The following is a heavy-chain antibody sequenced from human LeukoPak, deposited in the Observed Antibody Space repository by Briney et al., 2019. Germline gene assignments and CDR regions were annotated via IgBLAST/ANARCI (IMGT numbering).Heavy chain of an antibody. J-gene: IGHJ4*02. D-gene: IGHD3-22*01. CDR1: GFTFSSYA. V-gene: IGHV3-7*03. Sequence: PGGSVRLSCAASGFTFSSYAMHWVRQAPGKGLEWVANIKQDGSEKYYVDSVKGRFTISRDNDKNSLYLQMNSLRAEDTALYYCARSYYRHCFEDWGQGTLVTVSS. CDR2: IKQDGSEK. CDR3: ARSYYRHCFED.